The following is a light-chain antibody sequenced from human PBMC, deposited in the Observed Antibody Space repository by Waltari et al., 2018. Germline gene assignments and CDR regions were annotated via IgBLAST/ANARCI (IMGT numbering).Light chain of an antibody. Sequence: TQSPSTLSASVGDSVTITCRANQSVSSYFAWYQQKPGQAPRLLIYDASNRATGIPARFSGSGSGTDFTLTISSLEPEDFAVYYCQQRLNWPLTFGGGTKVEI. J-gene: IGKJ4*01. V-gene: IGKV3-11*01. CDR1: QSVSSY. CDR2: DAS. CDR3: QQRLNWPLT.